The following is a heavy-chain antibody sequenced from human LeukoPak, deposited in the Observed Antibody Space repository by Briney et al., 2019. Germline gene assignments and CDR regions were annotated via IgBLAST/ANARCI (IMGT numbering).Heavy chain of an antibody. Sequence: SGPTLVKPTQTLTLTCTFSGFSLSTSGVGVGWIRQPPGKALEWLALIYWDDDKRYSPSLKSRLTITKDTSKNQVVLIMTNMDPVDTGTYYCTHRSLAVAGLSFDSWGQGTLVTVSS. CDR1: GFSLSTSGVG. CDR3: THRSLAVAGLSFDS. J-gene: IGHJ4*02. CDR2: IYWDDDK. D-gene: IGHD6-19*01. V-gene: IGHV2-5*02.